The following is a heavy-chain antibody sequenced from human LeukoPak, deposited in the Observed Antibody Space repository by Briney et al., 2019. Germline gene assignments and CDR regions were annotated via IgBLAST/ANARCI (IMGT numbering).Heavy chain of an antibody. Sequence: TGGSLRLSCAAPGFIFDDYAIHWVRQAPGKGLEWVSLISGDGGSTGYADSVKGRFTISRDNAKNSLYLQMNSLRAEDTALYYCARGYGSVLDYWGQGTLVTVSS. J-gene: IGHJ4*02. D-gene: IGHD3-10*01. CDR2: ISGDGGST. CDR1: GFIFDDYA. CDR3: ARGYGSVLDY. V-gene: IGHV3-20*04.